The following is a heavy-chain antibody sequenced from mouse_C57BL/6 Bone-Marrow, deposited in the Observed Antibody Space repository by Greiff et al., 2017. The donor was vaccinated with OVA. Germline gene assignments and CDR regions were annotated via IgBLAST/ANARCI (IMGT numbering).Heavy chain of an antibody. V-gene: IGHV1-50*01. Sequence: QVQLQQPGAELVKPGASAKLSCKASGYTFTSYWMQWVKQRPGQGLEWIGEIDPSDSYTNYNQKFKGKATLTVDTSSSTAYMQLSSLTSEDSAVYYCARVRCDYWGQGTTLTVSS. CDR2: IDPSDSYT. J-gene: IGHJ2*01. CDR3: ARVRCDY. CDR1: GYTFTSYW.